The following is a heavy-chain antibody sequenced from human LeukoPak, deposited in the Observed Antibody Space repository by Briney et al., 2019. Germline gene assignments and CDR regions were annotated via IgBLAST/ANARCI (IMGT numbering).Heavy chain of an antibody. CDR2: IYHSGST. D-gene: IGHD5-18*01. V-gene: IGHV4-38-2*02. CDR1: GYSISSGYY. Sequence: SETLSLTCTVSGYSISSGYYWGWIRQPPGKGLEWIGSIYHSGSTYYNPSLKSRVTISVDTSKNQFSLKLSSVTAADTAVYYCARRRGYSYGDWGQGTLVTVSS. CDR3: ARRRGYSYGD. J-gene: IGHJ4*02.